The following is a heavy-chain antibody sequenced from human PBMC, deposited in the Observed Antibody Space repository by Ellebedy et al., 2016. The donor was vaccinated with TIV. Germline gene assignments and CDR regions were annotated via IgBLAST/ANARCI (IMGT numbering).Heavy chain of an antibody. CDR3: ARDRGCSGGSCYSGSYYYGMDV. Sequence: PGGSLRLSCAASGFTFSSYVMHWVRQAPGKGLEWVAVIWYDGSNKYYADSVKGRFTISRDNSKNTLYLQMNSLRAEDTAVYYCARDRGCSGGSCYSGSYYYGMDVWGQGTTVTVSS. CDR1: GFTFSSYV. CDR2: IWYDGSNK. D-gene: IGHD2-15*01. V-gene: IGHV3-33*08. J-gene: IGHJ6*02.